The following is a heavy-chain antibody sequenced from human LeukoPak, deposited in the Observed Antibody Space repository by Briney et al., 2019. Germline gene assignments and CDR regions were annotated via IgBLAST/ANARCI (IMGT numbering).Heavy chain of an antibody. V-gene: IGHV4-34*01. CDR2: INHSGST. Sequence: PSETLSLTCAVYGGSFSGYYWSWIRQPPGKGLEWIGEINHSGSTNYNPPLKSRVTISVDTSKNQFSLKLSSVTAADTAVYYCAGPVRGARGTNWFDPWGQGTLVTVSS. CDR1: GGSFSGYY. CDR3: AGPVRGARGTNWFDP. J-gene: IGHJ5*02. D-gene: IGHD3-16*01.